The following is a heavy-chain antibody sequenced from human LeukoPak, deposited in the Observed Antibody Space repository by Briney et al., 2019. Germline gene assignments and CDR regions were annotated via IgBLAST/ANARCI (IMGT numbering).Heavy chain of an antibody. V-gene: IGHV4-39*01. CDR1: GGSISSSSYY. J-gene: IGHJ3*02. Sequence: SETPSLTCTVSGGSISSSSYYWGWIRQPPGKWLEWIGSIYCSGSTYYNPSLKSRVTISVDTSKNQFSLKLSSVTAADTAVYYCARRSSGWYGQDAFDIWGQGTMVTVSS. CDR2: IYCSGST. CDR3: ARRSSGWYGQDAFDI. D-gene: IGHD6-19*01.